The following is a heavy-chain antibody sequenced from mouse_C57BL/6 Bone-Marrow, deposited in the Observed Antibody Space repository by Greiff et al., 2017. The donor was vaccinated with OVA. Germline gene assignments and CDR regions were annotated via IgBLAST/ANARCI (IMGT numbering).Heavy chain of an antibody. D-gene: IGHD1-1*01. Sequence: LVESGPELVKPGASVKISCKASGYAFSSSWMNWVKQRPGKGLEWIGRIYPGDGDTNYNGKFKGKATLTADKSSSTAYMQLSSLTSEDSAVYFCARNYYGSSHYYAMDYWGQGTSVTVSS. J-gene: IGHJ4*01. V-gene: IGHV1-82*01. CDR1: GYAFSSSW. CDR2: IYPGDGDT. CDR3: ARNYYGSSHYYAMDY.